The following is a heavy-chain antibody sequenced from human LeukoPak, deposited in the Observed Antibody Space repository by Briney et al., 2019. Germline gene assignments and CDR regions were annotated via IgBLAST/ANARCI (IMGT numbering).Heavy chain of an antibody. CDR1: GGSFSGYY. CDR2: INHSGST. J-gene: IGHJ6*03. CDR3: AQVRNYYYYYMDV. V-gene: IGHV4-34*01. Sequence: PSETLSLTCAVYGGSFSGYYWSWIRQPPGKGLEWIGEINHSGSTNYNPSLKSRVTISVDTSKNQFSLKLSSVTAADTAAYYCAQVRNYYYYYMDVWGKGTTVTVSS.